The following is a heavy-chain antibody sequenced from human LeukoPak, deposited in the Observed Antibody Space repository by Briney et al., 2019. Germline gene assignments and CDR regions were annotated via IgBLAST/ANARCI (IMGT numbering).Heavy chain of an antibody. CDR3: AVAYGSGSQGS. Sequence: PSETLSLTCTVSGGSISSGSYYWSWIRQFPGKGLEWIGHIFYSGSTNYNPSLKSRVTISVDTSKNQFSLKLTSVTAADTAVYYCAVAYGSGSQGSWGQGTLVTVSS. CDR1: GGSISSGSYY. D-gene: IGHD3-10*01. V-gene: IGHV4-61*01. CDR2: IFYSGST. J-gene: IGHJ4*02.